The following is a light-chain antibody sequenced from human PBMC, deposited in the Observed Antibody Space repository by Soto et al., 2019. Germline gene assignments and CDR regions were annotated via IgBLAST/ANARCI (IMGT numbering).Light chain of an antibody. Sequence: EIVLTQSPATLSLSPGERATVSCRASQNVSSYLAWYQQRPGQAPRLLIYDASNGATGIPARFSGSGSGTDFTLTISSLEPEDSAVYYRLQRSNWPRTFGQGTKVEIK. CDR3: LQRSNWPRT. CDR2: DAS. J-gene: IGKJ1*01. CDR1: QNVSSY. V-gene: IGKV3-11*01.